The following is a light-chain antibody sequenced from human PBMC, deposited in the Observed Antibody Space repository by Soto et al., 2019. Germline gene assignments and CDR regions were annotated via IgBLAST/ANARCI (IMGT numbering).Light chain of an antibody. Sequence: DIQMTQSPSSLSASVGDRVTITCRASQSISSYLNWYQQKPGKAPQLLIYAASSLQSGVPSRFSGSGSGTDFTLTISSLQPEDFATYYCQQSYSTPTFGGGTKVEI. J-gene: IGKJ4*01. CDR3: QQSYSTPT. V-gene: IGKV1-39*01. CDR1: QSISSY. CDR2: AAS.